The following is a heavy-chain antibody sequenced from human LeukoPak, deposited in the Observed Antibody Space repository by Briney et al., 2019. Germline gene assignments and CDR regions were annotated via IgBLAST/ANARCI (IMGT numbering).Heavy chain of an antibody. J-gene: IGHJ3*02. D-gene: IGHD3-16*01. V-gene: IGHV1-24*01. Sequence: ASAKVSCKVSRYTPTELSMHCVRQAPGKGLEWMGGFDPDVGETVYAQKFEGRVTMTEDTSTDTAYMDLRSLRFDDTAVYYCTTAYDASGFASFDSCGQGTMVTVSS. CDR2: FDPDVGET. CDR1: RYTPTELS. CDR3: TTAYDASGFASFDS.